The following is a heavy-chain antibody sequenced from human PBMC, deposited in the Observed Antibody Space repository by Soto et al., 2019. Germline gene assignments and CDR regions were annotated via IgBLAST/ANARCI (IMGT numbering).Heavy chain of an antibody. CDR2: IYYSGST. V-gene: IGHV4-59*01. J-gene: IGHJ4*02. D-gene: IGHD5-12*01. CDR3: ARTTEVASFDY. Sequence: SETLSLTCTVSGGSISSYYWSWIRQPPGKGLEWIGYIYYSGSTNYNPSLKSRVTISVDTSKNQFSLKLSSVTAADTAVYYCARTTEVASFDYWGQGTLVTVSS. CDR1: GGSISSYY.